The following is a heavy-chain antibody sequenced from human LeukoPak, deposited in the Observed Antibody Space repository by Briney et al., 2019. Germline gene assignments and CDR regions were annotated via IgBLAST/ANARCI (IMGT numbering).Heavy chain of an antibody. CDR2: VSPNSGDT. CDR1: GYTFTSYD. J-gene: IGHJ4*02. Sequence: ASVKVSCKASGYTFTSYDINWVRQATGQGLEWMGWVSPNSGDTGYAQKFQGRVTMTRDTSTSTAYMELSSLTSDDTAVYYCARGYNWNDHAPFDYWGQGTLVTVSS. V-gene: IGHV1-8*01. CDR3: ARGYNWNDHAPFDY. D-gene: IGHD1-1*01.